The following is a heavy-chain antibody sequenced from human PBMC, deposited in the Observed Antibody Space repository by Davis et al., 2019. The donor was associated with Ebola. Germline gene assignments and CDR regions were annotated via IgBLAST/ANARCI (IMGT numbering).Heavy chain of an antibody. J-gene: IGHJ6*02. CDR2: IHSGGST. CDR1: GFTITNNY. CDR3: LYGMDV. Sequence: GSLRLSCAASGFTITNNYMSWVRQAPGKGLEWVSIIHSGGSTHYADSVKGRFTISRDNAKNSLYLQMNSLRAEDTAVYYCLYGMDVWGQGTTVTVSS. V-gene: IGHV3-53*01.